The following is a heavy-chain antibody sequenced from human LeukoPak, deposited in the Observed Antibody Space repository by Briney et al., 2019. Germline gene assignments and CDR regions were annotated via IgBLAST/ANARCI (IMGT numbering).Heavy chain of an antibody. CDR3: AKEVGYFDY. CDR2: ISWNSGSI. J-gene: IGHJ4*02. CDR1: GFTFDDYA. Sequence: PGRSLRLSCAASGFTFDDYAMHWVRQAPGKGLEWVSGISWNSGSIGYADSVKGRFAISRDNAKNSLYLQMNSLRAEDTAFYYCAKEVGYFDYWGQGTLVTVSS. V-gene: IGHV3-9*01. D-gene: IGHD2-2*01.